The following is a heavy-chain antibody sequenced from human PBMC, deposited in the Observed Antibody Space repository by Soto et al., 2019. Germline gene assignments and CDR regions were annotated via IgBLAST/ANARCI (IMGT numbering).Heavy chain of an antibody. CDR3: AKGRGALAVVRTWFDP. J-gene: IGHJ5*02. CDR1: GFTFEDSA. Sequence: EVQLVESGGGLVQPGRSLRLSCAAFGFTFEDSAMHWIRQTPGKGLERVAGINWNSGSVDYADSERGRFTNSRDHANNTLFLQMGGLSAEDAALYYCAKGRGALAVVRTWFDPWGQGTLVTVSS. V-gene: IGHV3-9*01. D-gene: IGHD6-19*01. CDR2: INWNSGSV.